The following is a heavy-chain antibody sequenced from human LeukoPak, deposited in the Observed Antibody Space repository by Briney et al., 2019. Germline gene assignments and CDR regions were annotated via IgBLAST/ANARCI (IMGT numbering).Heavy chain of an antibody. CDR2: ISAYNGNT. J-gene: IGHJ6*03. CDR1: TYTFTRYG. CDR3: ARRGVAQTSYYYYYMDV. Sequence: ASVKVSCKASTYTFTRYGISWVRQAPGQGLEWMGWISAYNGNTNYAQKLQGRVTMTTDTSTSTAYMELRSLRSDDTAVYYCARRGVAQTSYYYYYMDVWGKGTTVTVSS. V-gene: IGHV1-18*01. D-gene: IGHD2-21*01.